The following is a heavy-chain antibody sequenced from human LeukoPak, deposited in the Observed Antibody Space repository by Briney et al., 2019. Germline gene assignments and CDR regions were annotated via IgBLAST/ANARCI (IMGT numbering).Heavy chain of an antibody. J-gene: IGHJ4*02. CDR3: ARISGYRSNWSIDY. CDR1: GGSISSSSYY. Sequence: SETLSLTYTVSGGSISSSSYYWGWIRQPPGKGLEWIGTIYYSGSTYYNPSLKSRVTISVDTSKNQFSLKVSSVTAADTAVYYCARISGYRSNWSIDYWGQGTLVTVSS. CDR2: IYYSGST. V-gene: IGHV4-39*01. D-gene: IGHD6-13*01.